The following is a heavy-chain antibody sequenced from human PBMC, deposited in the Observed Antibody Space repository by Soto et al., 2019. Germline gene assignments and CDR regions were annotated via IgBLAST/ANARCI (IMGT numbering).Heavy chain of an antibody. CDR2: INPNSGGT. J-gene: IGHJ6*02. V-gene: IGHV1-2*02. CDR3: ARERILTGYTYYYYGMDV. D-gene: IGHD3-9*01. Sequence: ASVKVSCKASGYTFTGYCMHWVRQAPGQGLEWMGWINPNSGGTNYAQKFQGRVTMTRDTSISTAYMELSRLRSDDTAVYYCARERILTGYTYYYYGMDVWGQGTTVTVSS. CDR1: GYTFTGYC.